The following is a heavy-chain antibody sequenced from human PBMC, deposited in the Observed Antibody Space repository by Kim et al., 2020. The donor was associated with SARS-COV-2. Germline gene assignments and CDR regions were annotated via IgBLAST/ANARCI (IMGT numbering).Heavy chain of an antibody. J-gene: IGHJ4*02. V-gene: IGHV4-34*01. CDR3: ARSSRSIWFGELLVDY. D-gene: IGHD3-10*01. CDR2: INHSGST. CDR1: GGSFSGYY. Sequence: SETLSLTCAVYGGSFSGYYWSWIRQPPGKGLEWIGEINHSGSTNYNPSLKSRVTISVDTSKNQFSLKLSSVTAADTAVYYCARSSRSIWFGELLVDYWGQGTLVTVSS.